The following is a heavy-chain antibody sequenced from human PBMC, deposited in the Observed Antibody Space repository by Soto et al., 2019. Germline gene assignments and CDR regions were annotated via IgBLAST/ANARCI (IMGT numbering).Heavy chain of an antibody. J-gene: IGHJ4*02. CDR1: GFTFSSYG. CDR3: AKDSRIVVVTAPYDY. D-gene: IGHD2-21*02. V-gene: IGHV3-30*18. CDR2: ISYDGSNK. Sequence: QVQLVESGGGVVQPGRSLRLSCAASGFTFSSYGMHWVRQAPGKGLEWVAVISYDGSNKYYADSVKGRFTISRDNSKNTLYQPMNRLRAEDTAVDYCAKDSRIVVVTAPYDYWGQGTLVTVSS.